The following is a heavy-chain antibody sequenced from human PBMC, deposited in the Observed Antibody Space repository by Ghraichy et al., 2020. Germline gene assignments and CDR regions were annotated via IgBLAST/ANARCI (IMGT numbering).Heavy chain of an antibody. Sequence: ASVKVSCKASGYTFTGYYMHWVRQAPGQGLEWMGWINPNSGGTNYAQKFQGRVTMTRDTSISTAYMELSRLRSDDTAVYYCAREDCSGGSCYQGQFDYWGQGTLVTVSS. CDR1: GYTFTGYY. D-gene: IGHD2-15*01. V-gene: IGHV1-2*02. J-gene: IGHJ4*02. CDR2: INPNSGGT. CDR3: AREDCSGGSCYQGQFDY.